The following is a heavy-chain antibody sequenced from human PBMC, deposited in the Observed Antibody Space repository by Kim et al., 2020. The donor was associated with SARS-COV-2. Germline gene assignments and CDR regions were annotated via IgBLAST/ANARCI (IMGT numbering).Heavy chain of an antibody. V-gene: IGHV1-18*01. Sequence: ASVKVSCKASGYTFTSYGISWVRQAPGQGLEWMGWISAYNGNTNYAQKLQGRVTMTTDTSTSTAYMELRSLRSDDTAVYYCARGGDYGSGSYWNGWFDPWGQGTLVTVSS. J-gene: IGHJ5*02. CDR2: ISAYNGNT. CDR3: ARGGDYGSGSYWNGWFDP. D-gene: IGHD3-10*01. CDR1: GYTFTSYG.